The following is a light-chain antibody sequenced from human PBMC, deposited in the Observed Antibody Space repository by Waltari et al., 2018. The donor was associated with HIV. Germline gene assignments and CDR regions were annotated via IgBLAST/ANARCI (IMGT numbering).Light chain of an antibody. V-gene: IGKV1-39*01. J-gene: IGKJ1*01. CDR2: NAV. CDR3: QQNYDTPWT. CDR1: QMISTF. Sequence: DIQMTQSPSSLPASVGDRVTITCRASQMISTFLNWYQRKPGKAPQLLVFNAVTLQNGVPSRFRGSGSGTAFTLTISNLQPEDFATYYCQQNYDTPWTFGRGTRVDIK.